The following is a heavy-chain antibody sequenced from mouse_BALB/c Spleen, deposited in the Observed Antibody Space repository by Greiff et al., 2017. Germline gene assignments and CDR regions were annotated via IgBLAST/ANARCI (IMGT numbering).Heavy chain of an antibody. D-gene: IGHD1-2*01. CDR2: ISYSGST. CDR3: AGFTTATYYAMDY. J-gene: IGHJ4*01. CDR1: GYSITSDYA. Sequence: EVKLMESGPGLVKPSQSLSLTCTVTGYSITSDYAWNWIRQFPGNKLEWMGYISYSGSTSYNPSLKSRISITRDTSKNQFFLQLNSVTTEDTATYYCAGFTTATYYAMDYWGQGTSVTVSS. V-gene: IGHV3-2*02.